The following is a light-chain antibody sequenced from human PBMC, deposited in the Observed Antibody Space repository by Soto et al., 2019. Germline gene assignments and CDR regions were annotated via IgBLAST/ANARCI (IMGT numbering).Light chain of an antibody. Sequence: QSVLTQPPSVSGAPGQRVTISCTGSSSNIGAGYDVHWYQQLPGTAPKLLIYGNSNRPSGVPDRFSGSKSGTSASLAITGLQAEDEADYYCQSYDSSLSGWYLVFGGGTKLTVL. CDR2: GNS. V-gene: IGLV1-40*01. J-gene: IGLJ2*01. CDR1: SSNIGAGYD. CDR3: QSYDSSLSGWYLV.